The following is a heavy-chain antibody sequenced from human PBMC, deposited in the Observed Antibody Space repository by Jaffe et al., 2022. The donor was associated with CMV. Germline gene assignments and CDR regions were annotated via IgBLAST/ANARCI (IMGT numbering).Heavy chain of an antibody. CDR2: ISSNGGRT. CDR3: ARESYESSGYLSWGPKPHYENYYMDV. V-gene: IGHV3-64*01. J-gene: IGHJ6*03. D-gene: IGHD3-22*01. Sequence: EVQLVESGGDLVQPGGSLRLSCAASGFTFSSHWMHWVRQAPGRGLEYVSGISSNGGRTYYGNSVKGRFSISRDNSENTLYLQMGSLRAEDMAVYYCARESYESSGYLSWGPKPHYENYYMDVWGKGTTVTVSS. CDR1: GFTFSSHW.